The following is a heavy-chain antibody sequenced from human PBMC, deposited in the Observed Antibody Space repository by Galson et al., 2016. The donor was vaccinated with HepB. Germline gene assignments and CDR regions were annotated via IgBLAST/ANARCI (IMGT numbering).Heavy chain of an antibody. CDR2: ISGSGGAT. Sequence: SLRLSCAASGFTFSDYAMNWVRQAPGKGLEWVSVISGSGGATYYADSVKGRFTISRDNSKNTLYLQMNSLRAEDTAVYYCARRMATITSFDYWGQGTLVTVSS. CDR3: ARRMATITSFDY. J-gene: IGHJ4*02. CDR1: GFTFSDYA. D-gene: IGHD5-24*01. V-gene: IGHV3-23*01.